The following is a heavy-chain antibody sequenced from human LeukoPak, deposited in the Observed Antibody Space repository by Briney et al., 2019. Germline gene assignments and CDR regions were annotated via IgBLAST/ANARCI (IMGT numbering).Heavy chain of an antibody. J-gene: IGHJ6*03. Sequence: SVKVSCKASGGTFSSYAISWVGQAPGQGLEWMGGIIPIFGTANYAQKFQGRVTITADESTSTAYMELSSLRSEDTAVYYCARAQDMVRGVTSVYYYYYMDVWGKGTTVTVSS. CDR3: ARAQDMVRGVTSVYYYYYMDV. CDR2: IIPIFGTA. D-gene: IGHD3-10*01. V-gene: IGHV1-69*13. CDR1: GGTFSSYA.